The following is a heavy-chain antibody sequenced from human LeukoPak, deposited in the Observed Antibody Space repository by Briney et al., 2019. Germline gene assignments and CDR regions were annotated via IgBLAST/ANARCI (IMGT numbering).Heavy chain of an antibody. CDR3: ARDRERHAWGRTGATTYWFDP. V-gene: IGHV1-18*01. Sequence: ASVKVSCRASGYTLTSYGINWVRQAPGQGLEWLGWISAYTGDTKYAQNLQGRVNMTTDTSTSTAYMELKSLRSDDTAVYYCARDRERHAWGRTGATTYWFDPWGQGTLVTVSS. J-gene: IGHJ5*02. D-gene: IGHD1-26*01. CDR2: ISAYTGDT. CDR1: GYTLTSYG.